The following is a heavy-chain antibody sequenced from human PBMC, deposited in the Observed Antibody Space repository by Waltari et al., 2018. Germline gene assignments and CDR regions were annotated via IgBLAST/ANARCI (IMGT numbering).Heavy chain of an antibody. Sequence: QVQLQQWGAGLLKPSETLSLTCAVYGGSFSGYYWRWIRQPPGTGMEWIGEINHSGSTNYNPSLKSRVTISVDTSKNQFSLKLSSVTAADTAVYYCARGPRRDYDFWSGYLPYYYYGMDVWGQGTTVTVSS. D-gene: IGHD3-3*01. CDR1: GGSFSGYY. CDR3: ARGPRRDYDFWSGYLPYYYYGMDV. V-gene: IGHV4-34*01. CDR2: INHSGST. J-gene: IGHJ6*02.